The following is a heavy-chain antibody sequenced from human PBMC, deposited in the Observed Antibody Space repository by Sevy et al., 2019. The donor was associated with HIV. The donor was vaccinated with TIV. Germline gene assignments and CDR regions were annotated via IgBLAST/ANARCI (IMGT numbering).Heavy chain of an antibody. J-gene: IGHJ4*02. Sequence: SVKVSCKASGGTFSSYAISWVRQVPGQGLEWMGGIIPIFGTANYAQKFQGRVTITADESTSTAYMELSSLRSEDTAVYYCARASWSGYAPWRFDYWGQGTLVTVSS. D-gene: IGHD5-12*01. V-gene: IGHV1-69*13. CDR1: GGTFSSYA. CDR3: ARASWSGYAPWRFDY. CDR2: IIPIFGTA.